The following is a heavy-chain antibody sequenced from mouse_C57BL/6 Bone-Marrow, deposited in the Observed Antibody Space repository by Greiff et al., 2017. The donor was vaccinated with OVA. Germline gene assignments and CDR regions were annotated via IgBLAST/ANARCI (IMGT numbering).Heavy chain of an antibody. J-gene: IGHJ2*01. D-gene: IGHD4-1*01. CDR1: GFTLSSYA. CDR2: ISSGGDYI. Sequence: EVKLQESGEGLVKPGGSLKLSCAASGFTLSSYAMSWVRQTPEKRLEWVAYISSGGDYIYYADTVKGRFTISRDNARNTLYLQMSSLKSEDTAMYYCTRGTVYFDYWGQGTTLTVSS. V-gene: IGHV5-9-1*02. CDR3: TRGTVYFDY.